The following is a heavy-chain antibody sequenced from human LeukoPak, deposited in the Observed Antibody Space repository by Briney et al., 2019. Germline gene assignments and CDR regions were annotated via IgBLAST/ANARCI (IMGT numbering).Heavy chain of an antibody. V-gene: IGHV4-34*01. Sequence: SETLSLTCAVSGGSFSGYYWSWIRQPPGKGLEWIGEINHSGSTNYNPSPKSPVTISVDTSKNQFSLKLSSVTAADTAVYYCARVYYYGSGRRFDPWGQGTLVTVSS. J-gene: IGHJ5*02. CDR1: GGSFSGYY. D-gene: IGHD3-10*01. CDR3: ARVYYYGSGRRFDP. CDR2: INHSGST.